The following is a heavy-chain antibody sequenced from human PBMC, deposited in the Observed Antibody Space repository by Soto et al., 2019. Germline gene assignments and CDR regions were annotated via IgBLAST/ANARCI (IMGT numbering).Heavy chain of an antibody. V-gene: IGHV3-7*03. CDR2: IKQDGSEK. CDR1: GFTFSSYW. CDR3: AREQDGPAAMWFDP. D-gene: IGHD2-2*01. J-gene: IGHJ5*02. Sequence: GGSLRLSCAASGFTFSSYWMSWVRQAPGKGLEWVANIKQDGSEKYYVDSVKGRFTISRGNAKNSLYLQMNSLRAEDTAVYYCAREQDGPAAMWFDPWGQGTLVTVSS.